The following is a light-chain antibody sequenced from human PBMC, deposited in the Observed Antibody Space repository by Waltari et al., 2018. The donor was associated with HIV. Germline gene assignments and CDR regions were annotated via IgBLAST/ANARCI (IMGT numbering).Light chain of an antibody. V-gene: IGKV4-1*01. CDR2: WAS. CDR3: QQYYSSPMYT. CDR1: PSILYSSNNKNY. J-gene: IGKJ2*01. Sequence: DILLTPSPDSLAVSLDERATINCQSRPSILYSSNNKNYLAWYQQKPGQPPKLLIYWASTRESGVPDRFSGSGSGTDFTLTISSLQAEDVAVYYCQQYYSSPMYTFGQGTKLEIK.